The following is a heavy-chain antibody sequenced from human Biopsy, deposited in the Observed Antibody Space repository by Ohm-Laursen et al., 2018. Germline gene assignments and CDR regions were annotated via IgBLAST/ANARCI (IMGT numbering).Heavy chain of an antibody. CDR3: ARDRYYGSENYFSHYSMDV. CDR2: IWYDGTDK. D-gene: IGHD3-10*01. V-gene: IGHV3-33*01. Sequence: SLRLSCTAPGFTFSGYGMHWVRQAPGKGLEWVAVIWYDGTDKFYADSVKGRFTISRDNSKNTLYLHMNSLRAADTAVYYCARDRYYGSENYFSHYSMDVWGQGTTVTVSS. J-gene: IGHJ6*02. CDR1: GFTFSGYG.